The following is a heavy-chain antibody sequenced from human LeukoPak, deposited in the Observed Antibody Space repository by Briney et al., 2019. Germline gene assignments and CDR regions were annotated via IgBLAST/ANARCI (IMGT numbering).Heavy chain of an antibody. J-gene: IGHJ4*02. CDR1: GYSFTSYW. CDR2: IYPGDSDT. CDR3: ARLVRGSDGSPGGDLYYFDY. Sequence: GESLKISCKGSGYSFTSYWIGWVRQMPGKGLEWMGIIYPGDSDTRYSPSFQGQVTISADKSISTAYLQWSSLRASDTAMYYCARLVRGSDGSPGGDLYYFDYWAQGTLVTVSS. V-gene: IGHV5-51*01. D-gene: IGHD2-21*02.